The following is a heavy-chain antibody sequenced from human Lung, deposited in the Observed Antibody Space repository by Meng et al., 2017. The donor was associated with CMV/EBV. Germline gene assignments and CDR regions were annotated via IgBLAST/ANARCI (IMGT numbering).Heavy chain of an antibody. CDR2: IRSDGHQT. CDR3: AKDLVDYYFVS. D-gene: IGHD3-10*02. J-gene: IGHJ4*02. CDR1: GFTCNTYG. Sequence: GGPXRFXCIAPGFTCNTYGMHWVRQAPGKGLEWVAFIRSDGHQTYYADSVKGRFAVSRDNSKNTLYLRMTRLRAGDTAVYFCAKDLVDYYFVSWGQGTLVTVSS. V-gene: IGHV3-30*02.